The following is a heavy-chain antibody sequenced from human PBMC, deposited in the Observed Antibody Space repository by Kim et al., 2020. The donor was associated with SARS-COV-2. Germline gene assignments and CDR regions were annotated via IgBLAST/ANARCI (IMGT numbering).Heavy chain of an antibody. J-gene: IGHJ4*02. V-gene: IGHV3-48*02. CDR3: ASDMLITGADDK. CDR1: GFPFSAHP. CDR2: IRHDASII. Sequence: GGSLRLSCAASGFPFSAHPMTWVRQAPGKGLEWVSYIRHDASIIYYANSVKGRFTISRDNARNSLYLQMNSLREEDTAVYYCASDMLITGADDKWGQGTLVTVSS. D-gene: IGHD3-16*01.